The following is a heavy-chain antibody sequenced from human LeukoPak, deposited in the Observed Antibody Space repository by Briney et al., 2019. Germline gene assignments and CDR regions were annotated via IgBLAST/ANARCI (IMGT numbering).Heavy chain of an antibody. CDR2: VYHSGGT. CDR3: ARLSAWWLADY. V-gene: IGHV4-39*01. Sequence: SATLPLTCTVAGGSISSSSSYWGWIRQPPGKGLEWIGSVYHSGGTYYIPSHRSRVTISVDTSKNQFSLNLRSVTAADTAVYYCARLSAWWLADYWGQGTLVTVSS. J-gene: IGHJ4*02. D-gene: IGHD2-15*01. CDR1: GGSISSSSSY.